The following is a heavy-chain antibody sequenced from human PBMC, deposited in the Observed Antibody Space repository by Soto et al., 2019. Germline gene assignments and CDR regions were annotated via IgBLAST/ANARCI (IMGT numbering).Heavy chain of an antibody. Sequence: SVKVSCKASGGTFSSYAISWVRQAPGQGLEWMGGMIPIFGTATYAQKFQGRVTITADESTSTAYMELSSLRSEDTAVYYCARDFGVGATYHHYYYGMDVWGQGTLVTVSS. CDR2: MIPIFGTA. D-gene: IGHD1-26*01. V-gene: IGHV1-69*13. CDR1: GGTFSSYA. J-gene: IGHJ6*02. CDR3: ARDFGVGATYHHYYYGMDV.